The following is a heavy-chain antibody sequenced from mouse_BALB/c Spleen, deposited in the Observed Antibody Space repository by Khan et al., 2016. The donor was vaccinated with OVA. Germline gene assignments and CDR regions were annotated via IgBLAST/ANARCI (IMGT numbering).Heavy chain of an antibody. D-gene: IGHD4-1*01. J-gene: IGHJ4*01. V-gene: IGHV1-9*01. Sequence: QVQLQQSGAELMKPGASVKISCKATGYTFRSYWIEWVKQRPGHGLEWIGEILPGSDNTNYNEKFKGKATFTADTSSNTAYMQLSSLTSEDSAVYYCASGAGTTYGMDYWGQGTSVTVSS. CDR3: ASGAGTTYGMDY. CDR1: GYTFRSYW. CDR2: ILPGSDNT.